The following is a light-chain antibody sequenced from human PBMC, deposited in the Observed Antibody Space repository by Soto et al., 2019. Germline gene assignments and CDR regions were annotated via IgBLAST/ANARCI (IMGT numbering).Light chain of an antibody. CDR3: SSYTSSSPYV. V-gene: IGLV2-14*01. Sequence: QSALTQPASVSGSPGQSITISCTGTSSDVGGYNYVSWYQQHPGKAPKLMIYEVSNRPSGVSNRFSGSKSGNTASLTISGPQAEDEADYYCSSYTSSSPYVFGTGTKVDRP. CDR2: EVS. J-gene: IGLJ1*01. CDR1: SSDVGGYNY.